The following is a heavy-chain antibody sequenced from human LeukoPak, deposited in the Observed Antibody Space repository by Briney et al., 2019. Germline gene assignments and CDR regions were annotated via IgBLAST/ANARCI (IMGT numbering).Heavy chain of an antibody. CDR1: GGSISSYY. J-gene: IGHJ4*02. D-gene: IGHD2-21*01. V-gene: IGHV4-59*12. Sequence: PSETLSLTCTVSGGSISSYYWNWIRQPPGKGLEWVGYIYYSGSTNYNPSLKSRVTMSVDTSKNQFSLKLSSVTAADTAVYYCARDYCGGDCYVDYWGQGTLVTVSS. CDR2: IYYSGST. CDR3: ARDYCGGDCYVDY.